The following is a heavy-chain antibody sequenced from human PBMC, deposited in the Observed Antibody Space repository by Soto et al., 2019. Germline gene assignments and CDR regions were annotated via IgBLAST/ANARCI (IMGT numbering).Heavy chain of an antibody. Sequence: EVQLLESGGGLVQPGGSLRLSCAASGFTFSSYAMSWVRQAPGKGLEWVSAISGSGGSTYYADSVKGRFTISRDNSKNTLYLQMNSMRAEDTAVYYCAKGPQGVELYYYDSSGTYNWFDPWGQGTLVTVSS. CDR3: AKGPQGVELYYYDSSGTYNWFDP. D-gene: IGHD3-22*01. CDR1: GFTFSSYA. J-gene: IGHJ5*02. CDR2: ISGSGGST. V-gene: IGHV3-23*01.